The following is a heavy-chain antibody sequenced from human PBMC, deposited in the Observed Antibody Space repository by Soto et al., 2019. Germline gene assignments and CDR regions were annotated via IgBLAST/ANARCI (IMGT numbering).Heavy chain of an antibody. J-gene: IGHJ4*02. Sequence: PGGSLRLSCAASGFTFSSYAMSWVRQAPGKGLEWVSAISGSGGSTYYADSVKGRFTISRDNSKNTLYLQMNSLRAEDTAVYYCAKGGYYYGSGSYLDYFDYWGQGTLVTVSS. CDR1: GFTFSSYA. CDR2: ISGSGGST. D-gene: IGHD3-10*01. V-gene: IGHV3-23*01. CDR3: AKGGYYYGSGSYLDYFDY.